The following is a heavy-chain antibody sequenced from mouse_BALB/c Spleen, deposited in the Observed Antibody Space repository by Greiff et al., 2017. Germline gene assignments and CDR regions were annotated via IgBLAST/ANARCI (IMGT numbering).Heavy chain of an antibody. CDR2: IDPANGNT. J-gene: IGHJ2*01. CDR1: GFNIKDTY. D-gene: IGHD2-4*01. CDR3: ARDGGLRYYFDY. V-gene: IGHV14-3*02. Sequence: VQLQQSGAELVKPGPSVKLSCTASGFNIKDTYMHWVKQRPEQGLEWIGRIDPANGNTKYDPKFQGKATITADTSSNTAYLQLSSLTSEDTAVYYCARDGGLRYYFDYWGQGTTLTVSS.